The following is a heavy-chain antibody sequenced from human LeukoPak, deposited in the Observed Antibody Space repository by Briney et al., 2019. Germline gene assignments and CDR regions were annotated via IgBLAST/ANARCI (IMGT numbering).Heavy chain of an antibody. CDR2: INPNSGGT. CDR1: GYTFTGYY. J-gene: IGHJ6*03. D-gene: IGHD3-3*01. Sequence: ASVKVSCKASGYTFTGYYMHWVRQAPGQGLEWMGWINPNSGGTNYAQKFQGRVTMTRDTSISTAYMELSRLRSDDTAVYYCARANPVVTMFLVVMDYYYYYMDVWGKGTTVTVSS. V-gene: IGHV1-2*02. CDR3: ARANPVVTMFLVVMDYYYYYMDV.